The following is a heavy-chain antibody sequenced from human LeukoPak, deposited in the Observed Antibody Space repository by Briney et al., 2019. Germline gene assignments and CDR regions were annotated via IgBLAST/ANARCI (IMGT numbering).Heavy chain of an antibody. CDR2: INPNSGGT. CDR1: GYTFTGYY. V-gene: IGHV1-2*06. J-gene: IGHJ4*02. CDR3: ARDKVDDYVWGSYRYTDY. Sequence: ASVTVSCTASGYTFTGYYMHWVRQAPGQGLEWMGRINPNSGGTNYAQKFQGRVTTTRDTSISTAYMELSRLRSDDTAVYYCARDKVDDYVWGSYRYTDYWGQGTLVTVSS. D-gene: IGHD3-16*02.